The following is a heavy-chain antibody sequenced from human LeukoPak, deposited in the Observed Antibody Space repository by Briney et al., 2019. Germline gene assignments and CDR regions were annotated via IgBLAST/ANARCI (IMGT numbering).Heavy chain of an antibody. D-gene: IGHD1-26*01. CDR2: ISAYNGNT. CDR1: GYTFTSYG. V-gene: IGHV1-18*01. CDR3: ATAWGSYFINYFDY. J-gene: IGHJ4*02. Sequence: ASVKVSCKASGYTFTSYGISWVRQAPGQGLEWMGWISAYNGNTNYAQKLQGRVTMTEDTSTDTAYMELSSLRSEDTAVYYCATAWGSYFINYFDYWGQGTLVTVSS.